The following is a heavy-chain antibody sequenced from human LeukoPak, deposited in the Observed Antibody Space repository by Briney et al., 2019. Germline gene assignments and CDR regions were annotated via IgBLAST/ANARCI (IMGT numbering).Heavy chain of an antibody. Sequence: GGSLRLSCVASGFTFSSYGMSWVRQAPGKGLEWVSGISGSGDTTYYADSVKGRFTISRDNSKNTLYLEMSRLRADDTAVYYCAKGKDFNGYYVDSWGQGTLVTVSS. D-gene: IGHD3-3*01. J-gene: IGHJ4*02. CDR2: ISGSGDTT. V-gene: IGHV3-23*01. CDR1: GFTFSSYG. CDR3: AKGKDFNGYYVDS.